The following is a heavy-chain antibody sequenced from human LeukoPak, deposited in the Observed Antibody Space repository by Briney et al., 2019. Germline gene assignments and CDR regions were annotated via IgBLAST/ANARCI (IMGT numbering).Heavy chain of an antibody. CDR1: GFTLSSHW. V-gene: IGHV3-7*03. J-gene: IGHJ4*02. Sequence: GSLRTSWAASGFTLSSHWMIWVRPAPGKGPEWVANIKQDGSEISYVDSVKGRFTISRDNAKNSLYLQMNSLRAEDTAVYYCVRGNPFGGYWGQGTLVTVSS. D-gene: IGHD2-15*01. CDR3: VRGNPFGGY. CDR2: IKQDGSEI.